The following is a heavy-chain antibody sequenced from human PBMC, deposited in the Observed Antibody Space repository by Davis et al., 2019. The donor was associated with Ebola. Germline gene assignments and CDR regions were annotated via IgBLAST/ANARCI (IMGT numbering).Heavy chain of an antibody. CDR1: GGSFSGYY. V-gene: IGHV4-34*01. CDR2: INHSGST. D-gene: IGHD3-10*01. CDR3: ARFPQYGSGSYYLDY. J-gene: IGHJ4*02. Sequence: MPSETLSLTCAVYGGSFSGYYWSWIRQPPGKGLEWIGEINHSGSTNYNPSLKSRVTISVDTSKNQFSLKLSSVTAADTAVYYCARFPQYGSGSYYLDYWGQGTLVTVSS.